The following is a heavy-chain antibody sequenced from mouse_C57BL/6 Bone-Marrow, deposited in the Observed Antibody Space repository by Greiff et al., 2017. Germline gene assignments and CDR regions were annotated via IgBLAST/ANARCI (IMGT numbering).Heavy chain of an antibody. D-gene: IGHD1-1*01. CDR2: IDPSDSST. V-gene: IGHV1-50*01. J-gene: IGHJ1*03. CDR3: AREDYGSTFDV. CDR1: GSTFTSYW. Sequence: QVQLQQSGAELVKPGASVKLSCKASGSTFTSYWMQCVKQRPGQGLEWIGEIDPSDSSTNYNQKFKGKATLTVDTSSSTAYMQLSSLTSEDSAVYYCAREDYGSTFDVWGTGTTVTVSS.